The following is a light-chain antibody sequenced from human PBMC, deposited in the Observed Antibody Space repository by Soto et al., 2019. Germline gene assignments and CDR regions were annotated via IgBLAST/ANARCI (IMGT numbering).Light chain of an antibody. CDR2: SAS. CDR3: QQRSNWPPGT. J-gene: IGKJ1*01. Sequence: EIVLTQYPGTLSLSPGERGTLSCRASQNLGTLYLAWFQQKSGQAPRLLIYSASNRATGIPARFSGSGSGTDFTLTISSLEPEDFAVYYCQQRSNWPPGTFGQGTKVDIK. CDR1: QNLGTLY. V-gene: IGKV3-11*01.